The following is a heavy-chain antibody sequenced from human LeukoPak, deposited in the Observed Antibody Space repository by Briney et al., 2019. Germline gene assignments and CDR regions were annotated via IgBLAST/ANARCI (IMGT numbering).Heavy chain of an antibody. CDR2: ISGSGGST. D-gene: IGHD3-3*01. J-gene: IGHJ4*02. CDR1: GFTFSSYA. Sequence: GGSLRLSCAASGFTFSSYAMSWVRQAPGKGLEWVSAISGSGGSTYYADSVKGRFTISRDNSKNTLYLQMNSLRAEDTAVYYCAKGASIFGVVITNFDYWGQGTLVTVSS. CDR3: AKGASIFGVVITNFDY. V-gene: IGHV3-23*01.